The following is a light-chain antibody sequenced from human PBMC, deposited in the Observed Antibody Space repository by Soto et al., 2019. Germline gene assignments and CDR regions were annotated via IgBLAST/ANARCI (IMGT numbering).Light chain of an antibody. CDR2: GAS. J-gene: IGKJ1*01. Sequence: EIVLTQSTGTLSLSPLDRATLSCRASQSVSSSYLAWYQQKPGQAPRLLIYGASSRATGIPDRFSGSGSGTDFTLTISRLEPEDFAVYYCQQYGNSPPTFGQGTKVDIK. CDR3: QQYGNSPPT. V-gene: IGKV3-20*01. CDR1: QSVSSSY.